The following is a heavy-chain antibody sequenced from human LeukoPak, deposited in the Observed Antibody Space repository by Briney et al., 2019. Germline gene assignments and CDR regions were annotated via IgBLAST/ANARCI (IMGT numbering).Heavy chain of an antibody. V-gene: IGHV3-23*01. Sequence: PGGSLRLSCAASGFSFSSYAMSWVRQAPGKGLEWVSAISGSGGSTSYADSVKGRFTISRDYSKNTLYLQMNSLRAEDTAVYYCAKGVCGGGSCYPGYYMDVWGKGTTVTVSS. CDR1: GFSFSSYA. J-gene: IGHJ6*03. CDR2: ISGSGGST. D-gene: IGHD2-15*01. CDR3: AKGVCGGGSCYPGYYMDV.